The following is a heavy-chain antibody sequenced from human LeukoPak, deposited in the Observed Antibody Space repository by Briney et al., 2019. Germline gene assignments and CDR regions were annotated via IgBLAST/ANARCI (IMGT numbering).Heavy chain of an antibody. CDR1: GFTVSSNY. D-gene: IGHD3-10*01. Sequence: GGSLRLSCAASGFTVSSNYMTWVRQAPGKGLEWVATVKKDGSEKNYVDSVKGRFTISRDNAKNSLYLQMSSLRVEDTAVYYCARGPPYGSRSDYFDYWGQGTLVTVSA. V-gene: IGHV3-7*01. CDR2: VKKDGSEK. CDR3: ARGPPYGSRSDYFDY. J-gene: IGHJ4*02.